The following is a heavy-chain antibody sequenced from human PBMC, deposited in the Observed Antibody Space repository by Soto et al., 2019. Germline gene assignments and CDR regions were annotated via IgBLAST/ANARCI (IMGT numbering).Heavy chain of an antibody. D-gene: IGHD5-12*01. CDR1: GFTFSNAW. CDR3: AKDDYSYSGYDAPPGYSYGMDV. Sequence: GGSLRLSCAASGFTFSNAWINWVRQAPGKGLEWVGRVKSKAHGGTTDYAEPVKGRFAISRDDSNNMVYLQMNSLKIEDTAVYYCAKDDYSYSGYDAPPGYSYGMDVWGQGPTVTVSS. V-gene: IGHV3-15*07. J-gene: IGHJ6*02. CDR2: VKSKAHGGTT.